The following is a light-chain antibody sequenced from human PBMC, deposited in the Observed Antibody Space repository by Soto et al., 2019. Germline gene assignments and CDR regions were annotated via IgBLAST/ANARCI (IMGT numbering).Light chain of an antibody. Sequence: QSALTQPPSASGSPGQSVTISCTGTSSDVGGYNYVSWYQQYPGKAPKLMIYEVSKRSSGVPDRFSGSKSGNTASLTVSGLQAEDEADYYCSSYAGSSTLYVFGTGTKVTVL. J-gene: IGLJ1*01. CDR3: SSYAGSSTLYV. V-gene: IGLV2-8*01. CDR1: SSDVGGYNY. CDR2: EVS.